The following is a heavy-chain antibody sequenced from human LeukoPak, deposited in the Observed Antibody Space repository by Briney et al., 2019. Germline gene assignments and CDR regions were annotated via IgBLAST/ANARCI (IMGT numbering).Heavy chain of an antibody. J-gene: IGHJ4*02. D-gene: IGHD6-6*01. CDR3: ARVDSNSSSGY. CDR2: INWNGGST. CDR1: GFTFDDYG. Sequence: RAGGSLRLSRAASGFTFDDYGMSWVRQAPGKGLEWVSGINWNGGSTGYADSVKGRFTISRDNAKNSLYLQMNSLRAEDTALYYCARVDSNSSSGYWGQGTLVTVSS. V-gene: IGHV3-20*04.